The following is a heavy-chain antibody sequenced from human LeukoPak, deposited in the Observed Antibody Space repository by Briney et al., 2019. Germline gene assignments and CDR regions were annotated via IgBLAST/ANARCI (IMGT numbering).Heavy chain of an antibody. D-gene: IGHD6-13*01. CDR1: GFTFSSYA. V-gene: IGHV3-23*01. Sequence: GGSLRLSCAASGFTFSSYAMSWVRQAPGKGPEWVSGISGSGSSTYYADSVKGRFNISRDNSKNMVYLQMNRPRADDTAVYHCAKEGYASSWYRFDYWGQGTLVTVSS. J-gene: IGHJ4*02. CDR3: AKEGYASSWYRFDY. CDR2: ISGSGSST.